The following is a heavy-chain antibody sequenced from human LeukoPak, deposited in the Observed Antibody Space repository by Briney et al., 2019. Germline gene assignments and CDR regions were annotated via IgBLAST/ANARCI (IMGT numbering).Heavy chain of an antibody. D-gene: IGHD3-10*01. Sequence: GESLKISCKGSGYRFTSYWIGWVRQMPGKGLEWMGIIYPGDSDTRYSPSFQGQVTISADKSIGTAYLQWSSLKASDTAMYYCARADPLAYTMVRGVEDAFDIWGQGTMVTVSS. CDR1: GYRFTSYW. J-gene: IGHJ3*02. CDR2: IYPGDSDT. CDR3: ARADPLAYTMVRGVEDAFDI. V-gene: IGHV5-51*01.